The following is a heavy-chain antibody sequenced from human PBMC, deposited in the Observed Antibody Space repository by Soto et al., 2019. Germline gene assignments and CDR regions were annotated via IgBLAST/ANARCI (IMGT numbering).Heavy chain of an antibody. CDR2: IDPSDSYT. Sequence: GAPLKIWLMGGVGRLTNIWMSWVLQMTWTGLEWMGRIDPSDSYTNYSPSFQAHVTISADKSISTAYLQWSSLKASDTAMYYCRVMNSRSWYLLNSFDFWGQGTMGAVS. CDR3: RVMNSRSWYLLNSFDF. V-gene: IGHV5-10-1*01. D-gene: IGHD6-13*01. CDR1: VGRLTNIW. J-gene: IGHJ3*01.